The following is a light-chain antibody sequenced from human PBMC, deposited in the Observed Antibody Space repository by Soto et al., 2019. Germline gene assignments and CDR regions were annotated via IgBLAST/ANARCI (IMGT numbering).Light chain of an antibody. V-gene: IGKV3-20*01. CDR2: GAS. CDR3: QQYGGSPRT. Sequence: EIVLTQSPGTLSLSPGEGATLSCRASQSISSNFLAWYQQKRGQAPRLLIHGASNRATGIPDRFSGSGSGTDFTLTTTRPEPEDFAVYYCQQYGGSPRTLGQGTKVEVK. J-gene: IGKJ1*01. CDR1: QSISSNF.